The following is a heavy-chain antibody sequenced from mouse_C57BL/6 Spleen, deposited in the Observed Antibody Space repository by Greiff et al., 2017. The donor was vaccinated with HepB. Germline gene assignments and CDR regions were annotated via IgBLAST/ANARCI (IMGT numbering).Heavy chain of an antibody. Sequence: EVQGVESGGGLVKPGGSLKLSCAASGFTFSDYGMHWVRQAPEKGLEWVAYISSGSSTIYYADTVKGRFTISRDNAKNTLFLQMTSLRSEDTAMYYCANLYGSSSYYYAMDYWGQGTSVTVSS. CDR1: GFTFSDYG. CDR3: ANLYGSSSYYYAMDY. V-gene: IGHV5-17*01. CDR2: ISSGSSTI. J-gene: IGHJ4*01. D-gene: IGHD1-1*01.